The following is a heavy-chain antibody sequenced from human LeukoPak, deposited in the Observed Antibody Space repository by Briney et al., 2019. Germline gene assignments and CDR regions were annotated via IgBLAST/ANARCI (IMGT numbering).Heavy chain of an antibody. D-gene: IGHD3-10*01. Sequence: GGSLRLSCAASGFTFSSYGMSWVRQAPGKGLEWVSAISGSAVSTYYADSVKGRFTISRDNSKNTLYLQMNSLRAEDTAVYYCAKDRSMVRGVITNYMDVWGKGTTVTISS. V-gene: IGHV3-23*01. CDR1: GFTFSSYG. CDR2: ISGSAVST. CDR3: AKDRSMVRGVITNYMDV. J-gene: IGHJ6*03.